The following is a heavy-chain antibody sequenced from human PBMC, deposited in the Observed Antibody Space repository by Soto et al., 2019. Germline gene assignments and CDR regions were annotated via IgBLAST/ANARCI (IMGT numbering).Heavy chain of an antibody. Sequence: SVKVSCKASGGTFSSYAISWVRQAPGQGLEWMGGIIPIFGTANYAQKFQGRVTITADESTSTAYMELSSLRSEDTAVYYCARHYDILTGYYPRFDYWGQGTLVTVSS. J-gene: IGHJ4*02. V-gene: IGHV1-69*13. CDR2: IIPIFGTA. CDR3: ARHYDILTGYYPRFDY. CDR1: GGTFSSYA. D-gene: IGHD3-9*01.